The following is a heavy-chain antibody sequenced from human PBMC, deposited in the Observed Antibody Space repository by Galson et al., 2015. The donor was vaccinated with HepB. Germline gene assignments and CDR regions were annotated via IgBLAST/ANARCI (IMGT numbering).Heavy chain of an antibody. CDR1: GYTFTGYY. D-gene: IGHD1-7*01. J-gene: IGHJ2*01. V-gene: IGHV1-2*02. Sequence: ASVKVSCKASGYTFTGYYMHWVRRAPGQGLEWMGWINPNSGGTNYAQKFQGRVTMTRDTSISTAYMELSRLRSDDTAVYYCARVVAYMDGDWNYDIGSNWYFDLWGRGTLVTVSS. CDR2: INPNSGGT. CDR3: ARVVAYMDGDWNYDIGSNWYFDL.